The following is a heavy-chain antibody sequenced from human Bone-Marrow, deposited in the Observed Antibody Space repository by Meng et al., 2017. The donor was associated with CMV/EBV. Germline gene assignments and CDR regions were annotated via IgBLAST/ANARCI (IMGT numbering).Heavy chain of an antibody. D-gene: IGHD1-14*01. CDR1: GFTFSSYS. J-gene: IGHJ4*02. CDR2: ISSSSSTI. Sequence: GESLKISCAASGFTFSSYSMNWVRQAPGKGLEWVSYISSSSSTIYYADSVKGRFTISRDNAKNSLYLQMNSLRAEDTAVYYCARSKVTTTRAPFDYWGQGPLVTVSS. V-gene: IGHV3-48*04. CDR3: ARSKVTTTRAPFDY.